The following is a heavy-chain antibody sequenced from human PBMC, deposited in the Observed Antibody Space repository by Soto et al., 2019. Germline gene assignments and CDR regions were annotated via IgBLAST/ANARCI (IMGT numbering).Heavy chain of an antibody. CDR1: GGSFSGYY. J-gene: IGHJ3*02. D-gene: IGHD3-16*01. CDR3: AKMLKDDYIWGSLTSAFDI. V-gene: IGHV4-34*01. Sequence: EALSLTCAVCGGSFSGYYWSWIRQPPGKGLEWIGEINHSGSTNYNPSLKSRVTISVDTSKNQFSLKLSSVTAADTAVYYCAKMLKDDYIWGSLTSAFDIWGQGTMVTVSS. CDR2: INHSGST.